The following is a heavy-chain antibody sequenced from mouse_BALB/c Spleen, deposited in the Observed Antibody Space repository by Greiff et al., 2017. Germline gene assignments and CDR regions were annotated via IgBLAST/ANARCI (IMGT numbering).Heavy chain of an antibody. D-gene: IGHD2-4*01. CDR3: AREITTWAMDD. Sequence: EVQLQESGAELVKPGASVKLSCTASGFNIKDTYMHWVKQRPEQGLEWIGRIDPANGNTKYDPKFQGKATITADTSSNTAYLQLSSLTSEDTAVYYCAREITTWAMDDWGQGTSVTVSS. CDR2: IDPANGNT. CDR1: GFNIKDTY. J-gene: IGHJ4*01. V-gene: IGHV14-3*02.